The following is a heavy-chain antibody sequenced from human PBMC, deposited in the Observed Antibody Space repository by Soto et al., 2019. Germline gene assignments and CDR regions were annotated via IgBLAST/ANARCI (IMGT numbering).Heavy chain of an antibody. CDR3: ARGGYCSGGSCYETHFDY. J-gene: IGHJ4*02. Sequence: PSETLSLTCTVTGGSISSGNYFWSWMRQHPGKGLEWIGYIDYSGSTYYNPSLKSRVTISVDTSKNQCFLKLSSVTAADTAVYYCARGGYCSGGSCYETHFDYWGQGTLVTVSS. D-gene: IGHD2-15*01. CDR1: GGSISSGNYF. V-gene: IGHV4-31*03. CDR2: IDYSGST.